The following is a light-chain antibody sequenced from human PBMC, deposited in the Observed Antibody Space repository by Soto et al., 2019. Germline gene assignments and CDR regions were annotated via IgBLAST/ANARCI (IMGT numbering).Light chain of an antibody. CDR2: GAS. Sequence: EIVMTQSPGTVYVSPGEIATLSCRASESVTSNLAWYQQKPGQAPRIIIYGASNRATGVPVRFSGSGSGTDFTLTISRLEPEDFAVHYCQQYGSSPVTFGQGTRLEIK. CDR3: QQYGSSPVT. J-gene: IGKJ5*01. V-gene: IGKV3-20*01. CDR1: ESVTSN.